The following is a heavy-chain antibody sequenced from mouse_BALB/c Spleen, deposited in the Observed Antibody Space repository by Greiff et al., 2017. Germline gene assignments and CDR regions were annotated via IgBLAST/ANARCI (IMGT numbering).Heavy chain of an antibody. CDR2: ISYSGST. J-gene: IGHJ2*01. CDR3: ARRTFDY. V-gene: IGHV3-2*02. Sequence: EVKLMESGPGLVKPSQSLSLTCTVTGYSITSDYAWNWIRQFPGNKLEWMGYISYSGSTSYNPSLKSRISITRDTSKNQFFLQLNSVTTEDTATYYCARRTFDYWGQGTTLTVSS. CDR1: GYSITSDYA.